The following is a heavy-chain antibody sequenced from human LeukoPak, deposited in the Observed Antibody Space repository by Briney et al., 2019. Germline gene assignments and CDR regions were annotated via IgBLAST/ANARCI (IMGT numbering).Heavy chain of an antibody. CDR3: ARGGDSSGPNDY. D-gene: IGHD3-22*01. CDR1: GGSISSYY. V-gene: IGHV4-59*01. J-gene: IGHJ4*02. CDR2: IYYSGTT. Sequence: SXXLSLTCTVSGGSISSYYWSWIRQPPGKGLQWIGSIYYSGTTNYNASLKSRITISVDKSKHQFSLKLRSVTAADTAVYYCARGGDSSGPNDYWGQGTLVTVSS.